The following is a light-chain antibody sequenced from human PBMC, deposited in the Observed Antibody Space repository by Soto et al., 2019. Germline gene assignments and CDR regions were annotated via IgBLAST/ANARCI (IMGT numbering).Light chain of an antibody. CDR3: QQRSNWQYT. CDR1: QTISSW. CDR2: DAS. Sequence: DIQMTQSPSTLYASVGDRVTITCRASQTISSWLAWYRQKPGKAPDLLIYDASKLQSGVPASFSGSESGTEFTLTIASLQPDDFATYYCQQRSNWQYTFGQGTKVDIK. V-gene: IGKV1-5*01. J-gene: IGKJ2*01.